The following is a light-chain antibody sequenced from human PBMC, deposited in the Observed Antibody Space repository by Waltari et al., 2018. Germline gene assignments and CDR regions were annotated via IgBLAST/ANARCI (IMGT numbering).Light chain of an antibody. CDR3: HSRDASGVAGS. Sequence: SSELTQDPAVSVAMGQTVRITCQGDSLRTYYAIWYQQRPGQAPILVIYAKNNRPSGVPDRFSGSSSHNTGSLTITGAQAEDEASYYCHSRDASGVAGSFGGGTKLTVL. V-gene: IGLV3-19*01. CDR2: AKN. J-gene: IGLJ2*01. CDR1: SLRTYY.